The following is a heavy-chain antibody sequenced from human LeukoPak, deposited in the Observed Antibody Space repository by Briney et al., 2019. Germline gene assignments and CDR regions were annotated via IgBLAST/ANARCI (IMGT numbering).Heavy chain of an antibody. CDR1: GFTFSSYW. V-gene: IGHV3-74*01. Sequence: GGSLRLSCAASGFTFSSYWMHWVRRAPGKGLVWVSRINSDGSSTSYADSVKGRFTISRDNAKNTLYLQMNSLRAEDTAVYYCARDFPYSYGVFDYWGQGTLVTVSS. CDR3: ARDFPYSYGVFDY. J-gene: IGHJ4*02. CDR2: INSDGSST. D-gene: IGHD5-18*01.